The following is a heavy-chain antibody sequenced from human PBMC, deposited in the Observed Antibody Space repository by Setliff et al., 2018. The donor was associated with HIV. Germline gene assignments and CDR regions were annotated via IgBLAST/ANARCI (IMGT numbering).Heavy chain of an antibody. J-gene: IGHJ4*02. Sequence: GASVKVSCKTSGDTLSSYAITWVRQAPGQGLEWMGRIIPIFGTADYAQKFQGRVTLTADESTSIAYMELNSLRSDDTAVYYCARSYQYDSSGWGKVSAGYWGQGTLVTVSS. CDR3: ARSYQYDSSGWGKVSAGY. V-gene: IGHV1-69*13. CDR2: IIPIFGTA. D-gene: IGHD3-22*01. CDR1: GDTLSSYA.